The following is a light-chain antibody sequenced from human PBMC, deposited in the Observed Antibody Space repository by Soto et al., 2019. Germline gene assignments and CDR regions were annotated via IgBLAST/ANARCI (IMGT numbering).Light chain of an antibody. CDR3: QQYTTYPYA. J-gene: IGKJ1*01. V-gene: IGKV1-5*03. CDR1: QSTSTW. CDR2: EAS. Sequence: DIQMTQSPSTLSASVGDRVTITCRASQSTSTWLAWYQQRPGKTPKLLISEASKLESGVPSRFSGSGSGTEFTLTISSLQPADFATYYFQQYTTYPYAFVHGTKVEIK.